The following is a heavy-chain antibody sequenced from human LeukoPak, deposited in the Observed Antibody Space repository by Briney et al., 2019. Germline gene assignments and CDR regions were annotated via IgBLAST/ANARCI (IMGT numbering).Heavy chain of an antibody. Sequence: GGSLRLSCAASGFTFRSYGMHWVRQAPGKGLEWVAVTWYDGSNKYYADSVKGRFTISRDNSKNTLYLQMNSLRTEDTAVYYCAKAEGYDILTGLDYWGQGTLVTVSS. CDR1: GFTFRSYG. D-gene: IGHD3-9*01. CDR3: AKAEGYDILTGLDY. J-gene: IGHJ4*02. V-gene: IGHV3-33*06. CDR2: TWYDGSNK.